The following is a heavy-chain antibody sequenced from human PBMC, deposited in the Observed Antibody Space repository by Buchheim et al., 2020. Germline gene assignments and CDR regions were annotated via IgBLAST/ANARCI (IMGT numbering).Heavy chain of an antibody. Sequence: EVQLVESGGGLVKPGGSLRLSCAASGFTFCSYSMNWVRQAPGKGLEWVSSISSSSSYIYYADSVKGRFTISRDNAKNSLYLQMNSLRAEDTAVYYCARAASHLTIFGVVIPDYWGQGTL. J-gene: IGHJ4*02. V-gene: IGHV3-21*01. CDR1: GFTFCSYS. CDR3: ARAASHLTIFGVVIPDY. D-gene: IGHD3-3*01. CDR2: ISSSSSYI.